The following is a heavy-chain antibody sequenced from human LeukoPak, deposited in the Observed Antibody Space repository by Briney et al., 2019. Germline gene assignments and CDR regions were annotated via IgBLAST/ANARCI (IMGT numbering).Heavy chain of an antibody. D-gene: IGHD3-16*01. Sequence: GGSLRLSCAASGFTYSDYGMHWVRQAPGRGLERVAFILNDGTWEYYPDSVKGRLTISRDNSRNTLYLQMNSVRLEDTAIYYCVKGGSIGHNWFDSWGQGTLVTVSS. CDR2: ILNDGTWE. V-gene: IGHV3-30*02. J-gene: IGHJ5*01. CDR3: VKGGSIGHNWFDS. CDR1: GFTYSDYG.